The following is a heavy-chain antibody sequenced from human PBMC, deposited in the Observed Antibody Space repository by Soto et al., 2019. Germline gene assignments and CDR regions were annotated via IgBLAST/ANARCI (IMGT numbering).Heavy chain of an antibody. J-gene: IGHJ4*02. Sequence: PSETLSLTCTVSGGSISSSSYYWGWIRQPPGKGLEWIGSIYYSGSTYYNPSLKSRVTISVDTSKNQFSLKLSSVTAADTAVYYCARLGSRDGYNGGFDYWGQGTLVTVSS. CDR1: GGSISSSSYY. V-gene: IGHV4-39*01. D-gene: IGHD2-2*01. CDR2: IYYSGST. CDR3: ARLGSRDGYNGGFDY.